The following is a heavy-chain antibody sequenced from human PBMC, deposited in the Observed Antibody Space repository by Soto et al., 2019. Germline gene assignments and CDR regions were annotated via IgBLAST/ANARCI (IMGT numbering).Heavy chain of an antibody. CDR1: GGSISSSNW. V-gene: IGHV4-4*02. J-gene: IGHJ5*02. D-gene: IGHD6-6*01. CDR2: IYHSGST. Sequence: QVQLQESGPGLVKPSGTLSLTCAVSGGSISSSNWWSWVRQPPGKGLEWIGEIYHSGSTTYNPSLKSRVTISVDTSKNQFSLKLSSVTAAYTAVYYCARDTGVTYSSSSRDNWFDPWGQGTLVTVSS. CDR3: ARDTGVTYSSSSRDNWFDP.